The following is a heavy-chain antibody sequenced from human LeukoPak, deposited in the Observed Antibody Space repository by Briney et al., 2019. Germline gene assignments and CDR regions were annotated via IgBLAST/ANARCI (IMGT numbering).Heavy chain of an antibody. CDR3: ARVLVVAATLSSNYFDY. CDR2: IYHSGST. J-gene: IGHJ4*02. CDR1: GGSLSTYY. V-gene: IGHV4-59*08. Sequence: PSETLSLTCTVSGGSLSTYYWSWIRQPPGKGLEWIGSIYHSGSTYYNPSLKSRVTISVDTSKNQFSLKLSSVTAADTAVYYCARVLVVAATLSSNYFDYWGQGTLVTVSS. D-gene: IGHD2-15*01.